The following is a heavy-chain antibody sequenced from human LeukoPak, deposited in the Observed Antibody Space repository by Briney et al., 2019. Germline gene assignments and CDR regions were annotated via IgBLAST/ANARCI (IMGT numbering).Heavy chain of an antibody. D-gene: IGHD3-10*01. J-gene: IGHJ4*02. Sequence: PGGSLRLSCAASGFTFSSYGMHWVRQAPGKGLEWVAVISYDGSNKYYADSVKGRFTISRDNSKNTLYLQMNSLRAEDTAVYYCATEASVSMVRGVVRQYWGQETLVTVSS. CDR1: GFTFSSYG. CDR3: ATEASVSMVRGVVRQY. CDR2: ISYDGSNK. V-gene: IGHV3-30*03.